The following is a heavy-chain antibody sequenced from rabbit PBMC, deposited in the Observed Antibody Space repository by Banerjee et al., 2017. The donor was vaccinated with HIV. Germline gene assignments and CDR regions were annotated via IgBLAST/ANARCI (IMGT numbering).Heavy chain of an antibody. CDR1: GFSFSSSYY. CDR3: ARSIYASSSGYYTPYYFSL. Sequence: QSLEESGGDLVKPGASLTLTCTASGFSFSSSYYMCWVRQAPGKGLEWIACIYAGSSGSTYYASWAKGRFTISKTSSTTVTLQMTSLTAADTATYFCARSIYASSSGYYTPYYFSLWGPGTLVTVS. D-gene: IGHD1-1*01. CDR2: IYAGSSGST. V-gene: IGHV1S40*01. J-gene: IGHJ4*01.